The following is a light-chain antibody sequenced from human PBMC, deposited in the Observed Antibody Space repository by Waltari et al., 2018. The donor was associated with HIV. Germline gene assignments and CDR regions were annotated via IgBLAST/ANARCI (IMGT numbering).Light chain of an antibody. V-gene: IGKV3-11*01. Sequence: EIVLTQSPATLSLSPGERATLSCRASQSVSSYLAWYHHKPGQAPRLLIYDASNRATGIPARFSGSGSGTDFTLTISSLEPEDFAVYYCQQRGDWPTFGGGTKVDIK. CDR3: QQRGDWPT. J-gene: IGKJ4*01. CDR2: DAS. CDR1: QSVSSY.